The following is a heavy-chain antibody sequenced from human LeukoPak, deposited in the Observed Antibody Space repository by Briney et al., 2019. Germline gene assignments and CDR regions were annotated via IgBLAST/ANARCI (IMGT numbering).Heavy chain of an antibody. CDR3: AREGIAAAGTGFRY. J-gene: IGHJ4*02. CDR2: ISYDGSNK. V-gene: IGHV3-30*14. Sequence: GGSLRLSCAASGFTFSSYAMHWVRQAPGKGLEWVAVISYDGSNKYYADSVKGRFTISRDNSKNTLYLQMGSLRAEDMAVYYCAREGIAAAGTGFRYWGQGTLVTVSS. D-gene: IGHD6-13*01. CDR1: GFTFSSYA.